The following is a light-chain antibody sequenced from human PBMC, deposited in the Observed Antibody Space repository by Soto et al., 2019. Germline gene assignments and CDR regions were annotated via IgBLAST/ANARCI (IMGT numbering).Light chain of an antibody. Sequence: DIQMTQYPSSLSASVGERVTMTCRASQSISSWLAWYQQKPGKAPKLLIYDASSLESGVPSRFSGSGSGTEFTLTISSLQPDDFATYYCQHYNSYSEAFGQGTKVDIK. CDR1: QSISSW. CDR2: DAS. J-gene: IGKJ1*01. CDR3: QHYNSYSEA. V-gene: IGKV1-5*01.